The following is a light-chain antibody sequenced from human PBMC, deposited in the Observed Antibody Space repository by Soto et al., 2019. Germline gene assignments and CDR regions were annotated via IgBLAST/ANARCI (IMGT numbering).Light chain of an antibody. CDR1: SSNFGVVYE. Sequence: QSVLTQPPSVSGAPGQRVTISCTGRSSNFGVVYEVHWYKQLPGAAPPLVIFNNLNRPSWVPERFSGSKSGTSASLVISGLQAEDEADYYCQSFDSSLRVYVFGSGTKLTVL. V-gene: IGLV1-40*01. CDR2: NNL. CDR3: QSFDSSLRVYV. J-gene: IGLJ1*01.